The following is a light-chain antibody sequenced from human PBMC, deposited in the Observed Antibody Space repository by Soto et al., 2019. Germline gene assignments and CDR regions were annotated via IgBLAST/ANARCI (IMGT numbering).Light chain of an antibody. V-gene: IGKV3-20*01. Sequence: EIVLTQSPGTLSLSPGERATLSCRASQTVRNNYLAWYQQKPGQAPRLLIYDASSRATGIPDRFSGGGSGTDFTLTISRLEPADFAVYYCQQYGRSPLTFGGGTKVDIK. CDR3: QQYGRSPLT. CDR1: QTVRNNY. J-gene: IGKJ4*01. CDR2: DAS.